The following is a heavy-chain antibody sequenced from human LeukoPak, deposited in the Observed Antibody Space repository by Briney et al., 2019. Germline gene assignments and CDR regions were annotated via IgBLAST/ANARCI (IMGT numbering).Heavy chain of an antibody. CDR2: IYIGSST. V-gene: IGHV3-66*01. CDR1: GFTVSSNY. Sequence: WGSLSFSCSASGFTVSSNYMGWVRQAPGQGLEWVSVIYIGSSTYSADSVSGGFTISRDNSKTTLYLQMSILSADDTAEYYCERGIRGGVGFDYWGQGTLVTVSS. CDR3: ERGIRGGVGFDY. J-gene: IGHJ4*02. D-gene: IGHD3-16*01.